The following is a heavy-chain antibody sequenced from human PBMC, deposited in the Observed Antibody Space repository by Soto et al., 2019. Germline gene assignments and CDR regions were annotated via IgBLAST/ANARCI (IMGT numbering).Heavy chain of an antibody. CDR2: IYYSGST. Sequence: SETLSLTCTVSGGSISSYYWSWIRQPPGKGLEWIGYIYYSGSTNYNPSLKSRVTISVDTSKNQFSLKLSSVTAADTAVYYCARSDSSGYYQNWFDPWGQGTLVXVSS. D-gene: IGHD3-22*01. CDR3: ARSDSSGYYQNWFDP. J-gene: IGHJ5*02. CDR1: GGSISSYY. V-gene: IGHV4-59*01.